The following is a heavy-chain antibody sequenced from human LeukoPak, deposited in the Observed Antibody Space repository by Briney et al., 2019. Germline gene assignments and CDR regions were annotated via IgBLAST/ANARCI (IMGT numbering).Heavy chain of an antibody. V-gene: IGHV3-66*01. J-gene: IGHJ4*02. Sequence: GGSLRPSCAASGFTVSLSYMSWVRQAPGKGLEWVSVIYASGITYYADSVKGRFTVSRDDAKNSLYLQMNSLRAEDTALYYCARETVHYWGQGILVTVSS. CDR3: ARETVHY. CDR2: IYASGIT. CDR1: GFTVSLSY. D-gene: IGHD4-17*01.